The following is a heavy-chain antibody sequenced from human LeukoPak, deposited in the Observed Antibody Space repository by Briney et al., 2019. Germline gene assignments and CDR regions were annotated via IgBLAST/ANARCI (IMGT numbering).Heavy chain of an antibody. CDR3: ARDPGHDDGMDV. J-gene: IGHJ6*02. V-gene: IGHV3-33*01. D-gene: IGHD1-1*01. Sequence: PGGSLRLSCAASGFTFSNYGMHWVRQAPGKGLEWVAVIWHNGNNKYYGDSVKGRFTISRDNSKNTLYLQMNSLRAEDTAVYCCARDPGHDDGMDVWGQGTTVTVSS. CDR2: IWHNGNNK. CDR1: GFTFSNYG.